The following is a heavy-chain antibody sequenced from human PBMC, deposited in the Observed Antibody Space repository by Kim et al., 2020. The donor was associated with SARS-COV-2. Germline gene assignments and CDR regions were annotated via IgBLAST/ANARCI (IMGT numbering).Heavy chain of an antibody. D-gene: IGHD3-22*01. CDR3: ARGDYDSSGYYYAVPPYNWFDP. J-gene: IGHJ5*02. V-gene: IGHV1-69*13. CDR2: IIPIFGTA. CDR1: GGTFSSYA. Sequence: SVKVSCKASGGTFSSYAISWVRQAPGQGLEWMGGIIPIFGTANYAQKFQGRVTITADESTSTAYMELSSLRSEDTAVYYCARGDYDSSGYYYAVPPYNWFDPWGQGTLVTVSS.